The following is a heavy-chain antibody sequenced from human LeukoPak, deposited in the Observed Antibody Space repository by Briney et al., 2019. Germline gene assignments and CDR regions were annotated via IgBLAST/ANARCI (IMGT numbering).Heavy chain of an antibody. J-gene: IGHJ4*02. CDR1: GFTFSNAW. D-gene: IGHD3-22*01. V-gene: IGHV3-15*07. Sequence: GGSLRLSCAASGFTFSNAWMNWVRQAPGKGLEWVGRIKSKTDGGTTDCAAPVKGRFTISRDDSKNTLYLQMNSLKTEDTAVYYCTTDLSDSSGYYVYYWGQGTLVTVSS. CDR2: IKSKTDGGTT. CDR3: TTDLSDSSGYYVYY.